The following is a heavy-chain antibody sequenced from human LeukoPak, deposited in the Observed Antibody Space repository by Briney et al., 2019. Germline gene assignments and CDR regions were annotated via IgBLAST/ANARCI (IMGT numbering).Heavy chain of an antibody. V-gene: IGHV3-9*01. CDR1: GFTFDDYA. J-gene: IGHJ4*02. Sequence: GGSLRLSCAASGFTFDDYAMHWVRQAPGKGLEWVSGISWNSGSIGYADSVKGRFTISRDNSKNTLYLQMNSLRAEDTAVYYCAGIGYSYVIFDYWGQGTLVTVSS. CDR2: ISWNSGSI. D-gene: IGHD5-18*01. CDR3: AGIGYSYVIFDY.